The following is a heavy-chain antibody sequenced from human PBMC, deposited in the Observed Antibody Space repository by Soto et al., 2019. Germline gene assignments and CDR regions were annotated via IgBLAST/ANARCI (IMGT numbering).Heavy chain of an antibody. CDR1: GFSLTTSGLG. CDR2: IFWNDDE. V-gene: IGHV2-5*01. Sequence: QITLKEAGPTLVKPTQTLTLTCTFSGFSLTTSGLGVGWIRQPPGKALEWLALIFWNDDERYSPSLKSRLTITKDTSKHQVVLTLTHMDPVDTATYYCVHTAYSYDTLGYWGRGTLVNVSS. D-gene: IGHD5-18*01. CDR3: VHTAYSYDTLGY. J-gene: IGHJ4*02.